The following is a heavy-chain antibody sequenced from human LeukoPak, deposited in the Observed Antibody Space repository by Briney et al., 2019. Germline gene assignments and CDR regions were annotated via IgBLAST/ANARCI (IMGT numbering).Heavy chain of an antibody. V-gene: IGHV4-38-2*02. D-gene: IGHD3-22*01. J-gene: IGHJ5*02. CDR3: ARHALTTINWFDP. Sequence: NPSETLSLTCTIIGSSIRDNYYWGWIRQPPGKGLEWIGSIYHSGSTYYNPSLKSRVTISVDTSKNQFSLKLSSVTAADTAVYYCARHALTTINWFDPWGQGTLVTVSS. CDR1: GSSIRDNYY. CDR2: IYHSGST.